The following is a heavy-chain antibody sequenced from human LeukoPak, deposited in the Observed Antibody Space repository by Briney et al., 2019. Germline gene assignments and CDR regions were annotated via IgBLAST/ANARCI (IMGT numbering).Heavy chain of an antibody. J-gene: IGHJ4*02. V-gene: IGHV3-53*01. Sequence: GGSLRLSCAASGFIVSSNYMSWVRPAPGKGLEWVSVIYSGGSTYYADSVKGRFTISRDNSKNTLSLQMNNLRAEDTAVYYCARDIYLRFLGPFDSWGQGTLVTVSS. CDR1: GFIVSSNY. CDR2: IYSGGST. CDR3: ARDIYLRFLGPFDS. D-gene: IGHD3-3*01.